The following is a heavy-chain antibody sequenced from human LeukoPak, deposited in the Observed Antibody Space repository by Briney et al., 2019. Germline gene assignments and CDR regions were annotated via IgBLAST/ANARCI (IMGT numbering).Heavy chain of an antibody. CDR2: IYSGGST. CDR3: ARDPTTYYFDY. J-gene: IGHJ4*02. CDR1: GFTVSSNY. Sequence: PGGSLRLSCAASGFTVSSNYMSWVRQAPGKGLEWVSVIYSGGSTYYADSVKGRFTISRDNSKNTLYLQMNSLRADDTAVYYCARDPTTYYFDYWGQGTLVTVSS. D-gene: IGHD1-7*01. V-gene: IGHV3-66*01.